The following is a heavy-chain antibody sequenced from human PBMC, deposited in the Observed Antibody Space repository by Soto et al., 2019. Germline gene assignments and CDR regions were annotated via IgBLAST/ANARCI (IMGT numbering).Heavy chain of an antibody. J-gene: IGHJ3*01. CDR3: MRHYIGDPNVFDL. CDR1: GFTFSAYG. D-gene: IGHD2-15*01. CDR2: ITNDAKIR. V-gene: IGHV3-33*01. Sequence: QVQLVESGGGVVQPGRSLRLSCAPSGFTFSAYGMHWVRQAPGKGLEWVAVITNDAKIRYEGYSVKGRFTISRDNSKNILYLKLDSLRFGNTALYYGMRHYIGDPNVFDLWGQGTMFPVPS.